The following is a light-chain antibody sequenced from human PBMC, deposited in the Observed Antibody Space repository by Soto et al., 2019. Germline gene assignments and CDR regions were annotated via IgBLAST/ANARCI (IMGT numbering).Light chain of an antibody. CDR2: GAS. CDR1: QSVSSN. J-gene: IGKJ5*01. Sequence: IVLTQSPATLSVSPGERATLSCRASQSVSSNLAWYQQKPGQAPRLLIYGASTRATGVPARFSGSGSGTEFTLTITSLQSEDFAVCCCQQYNNWPLTFGPGTRLEIK. V-gene: IGKV3D-15*01. CDR3: QQYNNWPLT.